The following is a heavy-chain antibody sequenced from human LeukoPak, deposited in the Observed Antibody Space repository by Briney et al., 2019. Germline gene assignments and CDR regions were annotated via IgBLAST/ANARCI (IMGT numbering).Heavy chain of an antibody. CDR3: ARAYYDSSGYYSSYFDY. V-gene: IGHV4-34*01. CDR1: GGSFSGYY. J-gene: IGHJ4*02. CDR2: INHSGST. Sequence: SETLSLTCAVYGGSFSGYYWSWIRQPPGKGLEWIGEINHSGSTNYNPSLRSRVTISVDTSKNQFSLKLSSVTAADTAVYHCARAYYDSSGYYSSYFDYWGQGTLVTVSS. D-gene: IGHD3-22*01.